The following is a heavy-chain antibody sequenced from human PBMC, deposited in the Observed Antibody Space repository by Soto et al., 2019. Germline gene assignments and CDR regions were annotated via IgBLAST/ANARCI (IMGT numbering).Heavy chain of an antibody. CDR1: GGTFISYA. V-gene: IGHV1-69*13. Sequence: SVKVSCKASGGTFISYAIIWVRQAPGQGLEWMGGIIPIFGTANYAQKFQGRVTITADESTSTAYMELSSLRSEDTAVYYCARDVDTAMVNYYYYYYGMDVWGQGTTVTVSS. CDR2: IIPIFGTA. D-gene: IGHD5-18*01. J-gene: IGHJ6*02. CDR3: ARDVDTAMVNYYYYYYGMDV.